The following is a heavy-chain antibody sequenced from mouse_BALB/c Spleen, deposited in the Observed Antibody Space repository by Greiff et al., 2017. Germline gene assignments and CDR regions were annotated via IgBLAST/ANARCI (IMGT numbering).Heavy chain of an antibody. V-gene: IGHV5-4*02. CDR2: ISDGGSYT. D-gene: IGHD1-1*01. J-gene: IGHJ3*01. CDR1: GFTFSDYY. Sequence: EVKVVESGGGLVKPGGSLKLSCAASGFTFSDYYMYWVRQTPEKRLEWVATISDGGSYTYYPDSVKGRFTISRDNAKNNLYLQMSSLKSEDTAMYYSARDGNYYCPWFAYWGQGTLVTVSA. CDR3: ARDGNYYCPWFAY.